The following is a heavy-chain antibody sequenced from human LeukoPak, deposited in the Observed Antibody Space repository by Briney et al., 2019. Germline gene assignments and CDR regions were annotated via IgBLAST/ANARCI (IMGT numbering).Heavy chain of an antibody. CDR3: ARDNGYSSSSVFDY. CDR2: ISSSSSYI. J-gene: IGHJ4*02. V-gene: IGHV3-21*06. Sequence: PGGSLRLSCAASGFTFRSYSMNWVRQAPGKGLEWVSSISSSSSYIYYADSVKGRFTISRDNAKNSLYLQMNSLRAEDTAVYYCARDNGYSSSSVFDYWGQGALVTVSS. D-gene: IGHD6-6*01. CDR1: GFTFRSYS.